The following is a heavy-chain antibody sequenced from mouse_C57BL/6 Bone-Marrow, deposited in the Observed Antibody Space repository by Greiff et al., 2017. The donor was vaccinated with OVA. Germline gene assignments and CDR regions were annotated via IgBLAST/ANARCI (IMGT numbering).Heavy chain of an antibody. Sequence: EVHLVESGPELVKPGASVKISCKASGYSFTGYYMNWVKQSPEKSLEWIGEINPSTGGTTYNQKFKAKATLTVDKSSSTAYMQLKSLTSEDSAVYYCARSGGNYGYFDVWGTGTTVTVSS. CDR2: INPSTGGT. V-gene: IGHV1-42*01. CDR3: ARSGGNYGYFDV. J-gene: IGHJ1*03. D-gene: IGHD3-1*01. CDR1: GYSFTGYY.